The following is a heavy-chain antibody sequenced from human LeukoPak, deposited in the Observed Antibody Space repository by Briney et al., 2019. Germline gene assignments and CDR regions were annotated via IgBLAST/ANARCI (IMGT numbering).Heavy chain of an antibody. CDR3: AKVVTPKTQYYFDS. CDR2: ISGSGGST. V-gene: IGHV3-23*01. CDR1: GFTFNNYA. D-gene: IGHD2-21*02. Sequence: GGSLRLSCAASGFTFNNYAMSWVRQAPGKGLEWVSGISGSGGSTYYADSVKGRFTISRDNSKHTLYLQMNSLRAEDTAVYYCAKVVTPKTQYYFDSWGQGTLVTVSS. J-gene: IGHJ4*02.